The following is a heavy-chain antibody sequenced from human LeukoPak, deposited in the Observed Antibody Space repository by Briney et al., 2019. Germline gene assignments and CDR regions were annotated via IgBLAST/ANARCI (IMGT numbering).Heavy chain of an antibody. CDR2: KYYSGST. Sequence: PSETLSLTCDVSGVSLNTCCYYWTWIRQPPGKGLEWIGYKYYSGSTRYNSSLRSRLTISLDTSKNQISLRLTSVTAADTAVYYCARGRSYGFDFDAWGPGTLVIVSS. J-gene: IGHJ4*02. CDR1: GVSLNTCCYY. V-gene: IGHV4-61*01. D-gene: IGHD5-18*01. CDR3: ARGRSYGFDFDA.